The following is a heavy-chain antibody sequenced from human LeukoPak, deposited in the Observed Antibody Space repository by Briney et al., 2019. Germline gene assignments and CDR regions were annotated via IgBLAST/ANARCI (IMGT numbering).Heavy chain of an antibody. Sequence: GGSLRLSCAASGFTFSSYAMSWVRQAPGKGLKWVSGISGSGGSTYYADSVKDRFTISRDNSKNMLYLQMNSLRAEDTAVYYCAKYGGETNYYGSGSYYNAFDYWGQGTLVTVSS. D-gene: IGHD3-10*01. V-gene: IGHV3-23*01. J-gene: IGHJ4*02. CDR3: AKYGGETNYYGSGSYYNAFDY. CDR1: GFTFSSYA. CDR2: ISGSGGST.